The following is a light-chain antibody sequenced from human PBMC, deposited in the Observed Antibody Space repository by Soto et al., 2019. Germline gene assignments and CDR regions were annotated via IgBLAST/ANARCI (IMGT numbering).Light chain of an antibody. V-gene: IGKV1-27*01. Sequence: DIQMTQSPSSLSASVGDRVTITCRASQGISNYLAWYQQKPGKAPKLLIYAASTLQSGVPSRLSGSGSGTDSVITISSLQPEAVATYYCQKYNSALTWTFGQGTKVEIK. CDR3: QKYNSALTWT. J-gene: IGKJ1*01. CDR1: QGISNY. CDR2: AAS.